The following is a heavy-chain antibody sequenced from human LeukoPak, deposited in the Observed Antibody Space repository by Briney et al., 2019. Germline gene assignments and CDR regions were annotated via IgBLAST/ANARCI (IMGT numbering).Heavy chain of an antibody. V-gene: IGHV3-64*01. CDR2: ISSNGGST. J-gene: IGHJ6*02. CDR3: ARVLDWNDVYYYYGMDV. D-gene: IGHD1-1*01. Sequence: GGSLRLSCAASGFSFSSYAMHWARQAPGKGLEYVSAISSNGGSTYYANSVKGRFTISRDNSKNTLYLQMGGLRAEDMAVYYCARVLDWNDVYYYYGMDVWGQGTTVTVSS. CDR1: GFSFSSYA.